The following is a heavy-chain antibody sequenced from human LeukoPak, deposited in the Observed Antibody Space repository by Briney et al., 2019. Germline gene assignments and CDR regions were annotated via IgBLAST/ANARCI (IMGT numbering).Heavy chain of an antibody. CDR1: GGSISSDY. D-gene: IGHD5-18*01. CDR2: IYYSGST. Sequence: SETLSLTCTVSGGSISSDYWSWIRQPPGKGLEWIGYIYYSGSTNYNPSLKSRVTISVDTSKNQFSLKLSSVTAADTAVYYCARDNSYGYDYWGQGTLVTVSS. CDR3: ARDNSYGYDY. J-gene: IGHJ4*02. V-gene: IGHV4-59*01.